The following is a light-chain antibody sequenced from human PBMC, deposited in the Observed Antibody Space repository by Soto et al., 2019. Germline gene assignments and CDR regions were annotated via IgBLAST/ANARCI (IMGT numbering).Light chain of an antibody. Sequence: DIQMTQSPSTLSASVGDRVTITCRASQSISSWLAWYQQKPGTAPKLLIYKASTLQSGVPSRFSGSGSGTEFTLTISSPQPDDFATYYCQQYSDNWTFGQGTK. CDR1: QSISSW. J-gene: IGKJ1*01. V-gene: IGKV1-5*03. CDR3: QQYSDNWT. CDR2: KAS.